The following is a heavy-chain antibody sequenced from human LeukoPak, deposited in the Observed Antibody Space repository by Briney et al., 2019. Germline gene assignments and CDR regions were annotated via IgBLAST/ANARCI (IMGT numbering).Heavy chain of an antibody. J-gene: IGHJ5*02. CDR2: IIPIFGTA. Sequence: SVKVSCKASGGTFSSYAISWVRQAPGQGLEWMGGIIPIFGTANYAQKFQGRVTITADKSTSTAYMELSSLRSEDTAVYYCARDVRDGYWFDPWGREPWSPSPQ. V-gene: IGHV1-69*06. CDR1: GGTFSSYA. D-gene: IGHD5-24*01. CDR3: ARDVRDGYWFDP.